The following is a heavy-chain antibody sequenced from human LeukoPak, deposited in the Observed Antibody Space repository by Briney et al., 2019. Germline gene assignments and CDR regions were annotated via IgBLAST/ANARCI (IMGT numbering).Heavy chain of an antibody. Sequence: SVKVSCKASGGTFSSYAISWVRQAPGQGLEWMGGIIPIFGTANYAQKFQGRVTITADESTSTAYMELSSLRSEDTAVYYCARDYGDYVHTLDYWGQGTLVTVSS. CDR1: GGTFSSYA. J-gene: IGHJ4*02. CDR2: IIPIFGTA. V-gene: IGHV1-69*13. D-gene: IGHD4-17*01. CDR3: ARDYGDYVHTLDY.